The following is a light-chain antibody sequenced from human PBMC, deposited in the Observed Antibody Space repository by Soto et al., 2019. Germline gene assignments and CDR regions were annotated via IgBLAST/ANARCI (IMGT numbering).Light chain of an antibody. V-gene: IGKV1-5*01. Sequence: DIQMTQTPSTRFASVGDRVTITCRASQSISSWLAWYQQKPGKAPKLLIYDASSLESGVPSRFSGSGSGTEFTLTISSLQPDDFATYYCQQYNSYPWTFGQGTKVEIK. CDR3: QQYNSYPWT. CDR1: QSISSW. J-gene: IGKJ1*01. CDR2: DAS.